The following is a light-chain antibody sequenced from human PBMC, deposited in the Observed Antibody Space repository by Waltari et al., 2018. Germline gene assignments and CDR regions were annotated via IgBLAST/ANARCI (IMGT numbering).Light chain of an antibody. Sequence: QSVLTHPPSASGNPGQTVTISCSGGNSNIGSNSVDWYQQFPGTAPTLLIYGRNRRPSGVPDRFSGSKSGTSASLAISGLRSEDEADYDCATWDESLNGEVIGVGTKLSVL. V-gene: IGLV1-47*01. CDR2: GRN. J-gene: IGLJ3*02. CDR3: ATWDESLNGEV. CDR1: NSNIGSNS.